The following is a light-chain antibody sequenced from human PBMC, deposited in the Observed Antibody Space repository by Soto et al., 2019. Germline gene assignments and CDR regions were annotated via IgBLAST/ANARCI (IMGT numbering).Light chain of an antibody. Sequence: DTQMTQSPSTLSASVGDRVTITCRASHSIATSLAWYQQRPGRAPKLLIYKVSTLDSGVPSRFSGSGSGTEFTLTISSLLPDDFATYYCQQYDTYFPTFGQGTKVEIK. V-gene: IGKV1-5*03. CDR3: QQYDTYFPT. J-gene: IGKJ1*01. CDR1: HSIATS. CDR2: KVS.